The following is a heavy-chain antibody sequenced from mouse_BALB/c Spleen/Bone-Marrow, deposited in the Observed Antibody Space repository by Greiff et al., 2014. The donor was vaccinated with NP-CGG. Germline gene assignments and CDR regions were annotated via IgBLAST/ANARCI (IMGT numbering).Heavy chain of an antibody. CDR1: GYTFTNYW. Sequence: VQLQESGAELAKPGASVKMSCKASGYTFTNYWMHWVKQRPGQGLEWIGYINLSIGYTEYNQKFKDKATLTADKSSSTAYMQLSSLTSEDSAVYYCARDDYDDYWGQGTTLTVSS. D-gene: IGHD2-4*01. CDR3: ARDDYDDY. CDR2: INLSIGYT. V-gene: IGHV1-7*01. J-gene: IGHJ2*01.